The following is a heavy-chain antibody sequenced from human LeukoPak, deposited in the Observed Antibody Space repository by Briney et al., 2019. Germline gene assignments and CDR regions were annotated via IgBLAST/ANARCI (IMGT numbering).Heavy chain of an antibody. Sequence: SVKVSCKAPGGTFSSYAISWVRQAPGQGLEWMGRIIPIFGTANYAQKFQGRVTITTDESTSTAYMELSSLRSEDTAVYYCARGGYYYDSSGCSRNNEYFQHWGQGTLVTVSS. V-gene: IGHV1-69*05. J-gene: IGHJ1*01. D-gene: IGHD3-22*01. CDR1: GGTFSSYA. CDR3: ARGGYYYDSSGCSRNNEYFQH. CDR2: IIPIFGTA.